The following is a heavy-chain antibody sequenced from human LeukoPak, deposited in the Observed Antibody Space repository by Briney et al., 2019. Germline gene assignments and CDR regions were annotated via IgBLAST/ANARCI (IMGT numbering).Heavy chain of an antibody. Sequence: ASVKVSCKASGYTFTSYYMHWVRQAPGQGLEWMGIINPSGGSTSYAQKFQGRVTMTRDMSTSTVYMELSSLRSEDTAVYYCARESLAHTQWLVRRGFNTINWFDPWGQGTLVTVSS. D-gene: IGHD6-19*01. J-gene: IGHJ5*02. CDR2: INPSGGST. CDR1: GYTFTSYY. V-gene: IGHV1-46*01. CDR3: ARESLAHTQWLVRRGFNTINWFDP.